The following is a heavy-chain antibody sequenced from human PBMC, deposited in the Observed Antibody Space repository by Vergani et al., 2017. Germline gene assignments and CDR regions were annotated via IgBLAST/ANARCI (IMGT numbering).Heavy chain of an antibody. CDR2: IKSKTDGGTT. CDR1: GFTFSNAW. D-gene: IGHD3-10*01. CDR3: TTRPPLRFGEXFDY. Sequence: EVQLVESGGGLVKPGGSLRLSCAASGFTFSNAWMSWVRQAPGKGLEWVGRIKSKTDGGTTDFAAPVKGRFTISRDDSKNTLYLQMNSLQTEDTAVYYWTTRPPLRFGEXFDYWGQGTLVTVSS. V-gene: IGHV3-15*01. J-gene: IGHJ4*02.